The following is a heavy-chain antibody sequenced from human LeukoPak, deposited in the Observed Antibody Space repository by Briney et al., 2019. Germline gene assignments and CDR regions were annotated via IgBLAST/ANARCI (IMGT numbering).Heavy chain of an antibody. Sequence: QPGGSLRLSCAASGFTFSSYEMIWVRQAPGKGLEWVSYISGSGSTINYADSVKGRFTISRDNAKNSLYLQMNSLRAEDTAAYYCARDYYDYIGAFDYWGQGTLATVSS. CDR2: ISGSGSTI. J-gene: IGHJ4*02. D-gene: IGHD3-22*01. CDR3: ARDYYDYIGAFDY. CDR1: GFTFSSYE. V-gene: IGHV3-48*03.